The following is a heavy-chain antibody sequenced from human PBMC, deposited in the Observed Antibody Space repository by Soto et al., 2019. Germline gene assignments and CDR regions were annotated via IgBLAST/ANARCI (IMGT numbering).Heavy chain of an antibody. Sequence: PGGSLRLSFAASGFSFSSYAMHWVRQAPGKGLEWVSTITGSGGSKYYADSVKGRFTISRDNSNNTLNLQMNSLRAEDTAVYYCAKDGTMLVVVIAWYFDVWGRGTLVTVSS. CDR2: ITGSGGSK. D-gene: IGHD3-22*01. CDR3: AKDGTMLVVVIAWYFDV. J-gene: IGHJ2*01. V-gene: IGHV3-23*01. CDR1: GFSFSSYA.